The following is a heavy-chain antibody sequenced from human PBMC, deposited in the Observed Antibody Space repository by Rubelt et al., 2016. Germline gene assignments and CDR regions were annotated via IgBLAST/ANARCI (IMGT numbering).Heavy chain of an antibody. CDR2: INTYNDKT. D-gene: IGHD3-22*01. Sequence: QVHLVQSAIEVKKPGASVKISCKTSGYTFTTYGIIWVRRAPGQGLEWMGWINTYNDKTNYPQTFQGRVSMTTDSSTNTAYMELRSLRSDDTAVYYCARGYFDSTGDFDYWGQGTLVTVSS. CDR1: GYTFTTYG. V-gene: IGHV1-18*01. J-gene: IGHJ4*02. CDR3: ARGYFDSTGDFDY.